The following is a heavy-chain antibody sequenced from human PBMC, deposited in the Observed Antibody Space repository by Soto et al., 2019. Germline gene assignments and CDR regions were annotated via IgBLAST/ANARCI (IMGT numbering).Heavy chain of an antibody. CDR2: FDPEDGET. J-gene: IGHJ6*02. CDR3: ATSGGYSYGHAFYGMDV. D-gene: IGHD5-18*01. V-gene: IGHV1-24*01. CDR1: GYTLTKLS. Sequence: ASVKVSCKVSGYTLTKLSMHWVRQAPGKGLEWMGGFDPEDGETIYAQKFQGRVTMTEDTSTDTAYMELSSLRSEDTAVYYCATSGGYSYGHAFYGMDVWGQGTTVTVSS.